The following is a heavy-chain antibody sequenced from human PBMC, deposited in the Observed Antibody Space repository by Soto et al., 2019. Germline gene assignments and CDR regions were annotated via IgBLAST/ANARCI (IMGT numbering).Heavy chain of an antibody. CDR1: GFTFSSYA. J-gene: IGHJ2*01. Sequence: GGSLRLSCAAAGFTFSSYAMHWVRQAPGKGLEWVAVISYDCSNKYYADSVKGRFTISRDNSKNTLYLQMNSLRAEDTAVYYCASTADWYFDLGGRGTLVAVFS. CDR2: ISYDCSNK. D-gene: IGHD4-17*01. CDR3: ASTADWYFDL. V-gene: IGHV3-30-3*01.